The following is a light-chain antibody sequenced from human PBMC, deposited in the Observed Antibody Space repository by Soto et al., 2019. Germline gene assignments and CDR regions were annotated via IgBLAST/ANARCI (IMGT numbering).Light chain of an antibody. Sequence: QSFLTQPPSVSGAPGQRVTISCTGSSSNIGAGYDVHWYQQLPGTAPKLLIYGNNNRPSGVPDRFSGSKSGTSASLAITGLQAEDEAGYYCQSYDSSLSGLYVFGTGTKVTVL. V-gene: IGLV1-40*01. CDR1: SSNIGAGYD. CDR3: QSYDSSLSGLYV. J-gene: IGLJ1*01. CDR2: GNN.